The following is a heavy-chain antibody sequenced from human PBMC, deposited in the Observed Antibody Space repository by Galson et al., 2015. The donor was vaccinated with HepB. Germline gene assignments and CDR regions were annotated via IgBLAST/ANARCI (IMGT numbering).Heavy chain of an antibody. CDR2: IRSKANSYAT. Sequence: SLRLSCAASGFTFSGSAMHWVRQASGKGLEWVGRIRSKANSYATAYAASVKGRFTIPRDDSKNTAYLQMNSLKTEDTAVYYCTRFWSIRRDQYYYYYGMDVWGQGTTVTVSS. CDR3: TRFWSIRRDQYYYYYGMDV. CDR1: GFTFSGSA. D-gene: IGHD3-3*01. J-gene: IGHJ6*02. V-gene: IGHV3-73*01.